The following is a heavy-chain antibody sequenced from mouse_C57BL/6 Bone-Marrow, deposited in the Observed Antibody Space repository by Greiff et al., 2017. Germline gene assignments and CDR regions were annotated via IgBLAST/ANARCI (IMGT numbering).Heavy chain of an antibody. CDR3: ARRRTTVAPYYATYY. J-gene: IGHJ4*01. V-gene: IGHV14-3*01. Sequence: VQLQQSVAELVRPGASVKLSCTASGFNIKNTYMHWVKQRPKQGLEWIGRIDPANGNTKYAPKFQGKATITVGPSSNTAYLQLSSLTSEDTAINYCARRRTTVAPYYATYYCGQGCSVSV. D-gene: IGHD1-1*01. CDR1: GFNIKNTY. CDR2: IDPANGNT.